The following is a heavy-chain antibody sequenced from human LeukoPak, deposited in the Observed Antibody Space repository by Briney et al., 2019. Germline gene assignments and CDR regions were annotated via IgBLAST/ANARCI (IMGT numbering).Heavy chain of an antibody. CDR3: ARDGGY. Sequence: SEALFLTFTVSGGSISRGGYYWGWVRPPPGKGLEWIGYIYYSGSTYYHPSLKSRVTISVDTSKNQFSLKLSSVTAADTAVYYCARDGGYWGQGTLVAVSS. D-gene: IGHD4-23*01. V-gene: IGHV4-30-4*01. CDR1: GGSISRGGYY. J-gene: IGHJ4*02. CDR2: IYYSGST.